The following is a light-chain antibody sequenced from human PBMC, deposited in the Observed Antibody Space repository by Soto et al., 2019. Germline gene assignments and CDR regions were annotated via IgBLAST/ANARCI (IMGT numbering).Light chain of an antibody. V-gene: IGLV2-14*01. CDR2: EVY. CDR3: TSYSRSTALL. J-gene: IGLJ3*02. CDR1: SSDIGTYNY. Sequence: QSVLTQPASVSASPGQSITISCAGTSSDIGTYNYVSWYQHLPGKAPKLMIYEVYKRASGVSDRFSGSRSATTASLTISGLQAEDEADYYCTSYSRSTALLFGGGTKGTVL.